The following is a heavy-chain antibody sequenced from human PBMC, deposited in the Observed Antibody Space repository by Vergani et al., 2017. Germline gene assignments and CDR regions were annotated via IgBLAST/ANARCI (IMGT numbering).Heavy chain of an antibody. Sequence: ELQLVESGGGLVQPGGSLRLSCAASGSTVSGNYMTWVRQAPGKGPEWVSHIYNGDETYYADSVKGRVTISRDTSKNTLHLQINNLRVEVTAVYYCARGNYYGSGTYVDPWGQGTLVTVSS. CDR1: GSTVSGNY. V-gene: IGHV3-66*02. D-gene: IGHD3-10*01. CDR3: ARGNYYGSGTYVDP. J-gene: IGHJ5*02. CDR2: IYNGDET.